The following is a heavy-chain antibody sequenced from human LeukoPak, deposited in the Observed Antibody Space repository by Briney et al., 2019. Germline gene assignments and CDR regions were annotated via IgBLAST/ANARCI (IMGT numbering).Heavy chain of an antibody. D-gene: IGHD6-19*01. J-gene: IGHJ4*02. CDR3: ARDRGIAVAGTNSRFDY. CDR2: IKQDGSEK. V-gene: IGHV3-7*03. CDR1: GFTFSSYW. Sequence: GGSLRLSCAASGFTFSSYWMSWVRQAPGKGLGWVANIKQDGSEKYYVDSVKGRFTISRDNAKNSLYLQMNSLRAEDTAVYYCARDRGIAVAGTNSRFDYWGQGTLVTVSS.